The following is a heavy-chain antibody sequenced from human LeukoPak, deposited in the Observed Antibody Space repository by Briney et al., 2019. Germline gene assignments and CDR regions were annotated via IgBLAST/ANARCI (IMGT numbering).Heavy chain of an antibody. CDR1: GFTFSNAW. Sequence: PGGSLRLSCAASGFTFSNAWMSWVRQAPGKGLEWVGRIKSKTDGGTTDYAAPVKGRFTISRDDSKNTLYLQMNSLKTEDTAVYYCTTEGATYYYDSSGYYHSHYWGQGTLVTVSS. CDR3: TTEGATYYYDSSGYYHSHY. J-gene: IGHJ4*02. D-gene: IGHD3-22*01. CDR2: IKSKTDGGTT. V-gene: IGHV3-15*01.